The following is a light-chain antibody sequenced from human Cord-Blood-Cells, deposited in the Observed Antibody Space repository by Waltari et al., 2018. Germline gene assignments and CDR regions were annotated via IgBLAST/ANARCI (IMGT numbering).Light chain of an antibody. Sequence: DTQMTQSLSTLPASVGDRVTITCRASQSISSWLAWYQQKPGKAPKLLIYKASSLESGVPSRFSGSGSGTEFTLTISSLQPDDFATYYCQQYNSHCSFGQGTKVEIK. J-gene: IGKJ2*04. CDR2: KAS. V-gene: IGKV1-5*03. CDR3: QQYNSHCS. CDR1: QSISSW.